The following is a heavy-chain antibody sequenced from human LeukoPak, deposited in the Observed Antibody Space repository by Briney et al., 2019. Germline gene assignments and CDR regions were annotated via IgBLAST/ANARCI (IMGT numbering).Heavy chain of an antibody. CDR1: GFTFSSYS. CDR3: AETSGYRRFDP. Sequence: AGSLRLSCAASGFTFSSYSMSWVRQAPGKWLEWVSAISGSVGSTYFADSVKGRFTISRDNSKNTLYLQMNSLRAEDTAVYYCAETSGYRRFDPWGQGTLVTVSS. CDR2: ISGSVGST. D-gene: IGHD5-12*01. V-gene: IGHV3-23*01. J-gene: IGHJ5*02.